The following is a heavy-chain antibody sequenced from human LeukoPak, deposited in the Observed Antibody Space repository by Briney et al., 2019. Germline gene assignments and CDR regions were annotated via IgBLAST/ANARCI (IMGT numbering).Heavy chain of an antibody. CDR2: ISGSGGST. J-gene: IGHJ5*02. CDR1: GFTFSSYA. D-gene: IGHD3-22*01. Sequence: GGSLRLSCAASGFTFSSYAMSWVRQAPGKGLEWVSAISGSGGSTYYADFVKGRFTISRDNSKNTLYLQMNSLRAEDTAVYYCAKDPYDSSGYQNWFDPWGQGTLVTVSS. CDR3: AKDPYDSSGYQNWFDP. V-gene: IGHV3-23*01.